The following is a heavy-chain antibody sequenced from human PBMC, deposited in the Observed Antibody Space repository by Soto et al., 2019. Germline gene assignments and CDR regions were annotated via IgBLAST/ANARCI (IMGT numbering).Heavy chain of an antibody. D-gene: IGHD3-3*01. CDR1: GYTFTSYG. J-gene: IGHJ3*02. V-gene: IGHV1-18*01. Sequence: ASVKVSCKASGYTFTSYGISWVRQAPGQGLEWMGWISAYNGNTNYAQKLQGRVTMTTDTSTSTDYMELRSLRSDDTAVYYCARPYYDFWSGSEPSDAFDIWGQGTMVTVSS. CDR2: ISAYNGNT. CDR3: ARPYYDFWSGSEPSDAFDI.